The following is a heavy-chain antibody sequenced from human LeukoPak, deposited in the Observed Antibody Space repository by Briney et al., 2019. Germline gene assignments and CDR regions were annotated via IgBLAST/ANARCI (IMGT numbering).Heavy chain of an antibody. CDR2: ILPIFGAA. CDR1: GGTFSSYA. Sequence: SLKVSCKASGGTFSSYALSWVRQAPGHGLEWMGGILPIFGAANYAQKLQGRVTITADESTSTAYMELSSLRSEDTAVYYCARDSLSRGDYGSNSDYWGQGTLVTVSS. V-gene: IGHV1-69*13. D-gene: IGHD4-23*01. CDR3: ARDSLSRGDYGSNSDY. J-gene: IGHJ4*02.